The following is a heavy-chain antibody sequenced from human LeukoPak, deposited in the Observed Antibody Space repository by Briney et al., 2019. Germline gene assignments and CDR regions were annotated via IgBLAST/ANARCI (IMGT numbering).Heavy chain of an antibody. J-gene: IGHJ3*01. V-gene: IGHV3-48*04. CDR2: ISSTSITT. D-gene: IGHD4-23*01. CDR3: ARDGPSPRAVDPDRAFDL. Sequence: GGSLRLSCVGSGFTFSIYSMTWVRQAPGKGLEWVSYISSTSITTYYADSVKGRFSISRDNAKNSLSLQMNSLRAEDTAVCYCARDGPSPRAVDPDRAFDLWGQGAMVTVSS. CDR1: GFTFSIYS.